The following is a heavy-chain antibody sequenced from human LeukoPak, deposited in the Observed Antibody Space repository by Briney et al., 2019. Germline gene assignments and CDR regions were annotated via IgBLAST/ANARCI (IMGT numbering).Heavy chain of an antibody. D-gene: IGHD2-8*01. CDR2: IHYTGST. CDR3: ATYTNRLHY. Sequence: SETLSLTCTVSGGSISGYYWNWIRQPPGKGLEWIGYIHYTGSTNYNPSLKSRVTISVDTSKNQFSLKLSSVTAADTAVYYCATYTNRLHYWGQGTLVTVSS. J-gene: IGHJ4*02. CDR1: GGSISGYY. V-gene: IGHV4-59*01.